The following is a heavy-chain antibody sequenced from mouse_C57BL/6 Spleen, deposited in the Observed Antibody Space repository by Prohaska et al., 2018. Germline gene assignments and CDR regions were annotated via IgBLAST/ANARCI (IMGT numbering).Heavy chain of an antibody. CDR1: GFYIKNIY. Sequence: EVQLQQSVAELVRPGSSVKLSCTASGFYIKNIYMHWVKQRHDQGLEWIGRIDPANGNTKYAPKFQSKATITADTSTNTAYLQFSSLTSEDTAIYYCGRGDYWGQGTTLTVSS. CDR2: IDPANGNT. CDR3: GRGDY. J-gene: IGHJ2*01. V-gene: IGHV14-3*01.